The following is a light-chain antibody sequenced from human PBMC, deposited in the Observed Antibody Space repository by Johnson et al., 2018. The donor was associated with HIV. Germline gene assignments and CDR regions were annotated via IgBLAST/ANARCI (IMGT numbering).Light chain of an antibody. CDR1: SSNIGNNY. V-gene: IGLV1-51*02. J-gene: IGLJ1*01. Sequence: QSVLTQPPSVSAAPGQKVTISCSGSSSNIGNNYVSWYQQLPGTAPKLLIYENNKRPSGIPDRFPGSKSGTSATLGITGLQTGDEADYYCGTWDSSLSAWGVFGTGTKVTVL. CDR2: ENN. CDR3: GTWDSSLSAWGV.